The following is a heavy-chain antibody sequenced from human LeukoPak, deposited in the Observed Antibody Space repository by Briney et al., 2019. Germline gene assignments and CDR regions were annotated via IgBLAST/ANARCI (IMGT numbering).Heavy chain of an antibody. CDR1: GFTFDDYG. CDR3: ARSGIAVAGEPGSFDY. Sequence: SPGGSLRLSCAASGFTFDDYGMSWVRHAPGKGLEWVSGINWNGGSTGYADSVKGRFTISRDNAKNSLYLQMNSLRAEDTALYYCARSGIAVAGEPGSFDYWGQGTLVTVSS. V-gene: IGHV3-20*04. D-gene: IGHD6-19*01. CDR2: INWNGGST. J-gene: IGHJ4*02.